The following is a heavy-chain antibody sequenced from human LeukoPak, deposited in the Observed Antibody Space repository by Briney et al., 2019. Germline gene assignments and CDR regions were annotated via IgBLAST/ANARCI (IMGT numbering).Heavy chain of an antibody. J-gene: IGHJ4*02. D-gene: IGHD1-1*01. Sequence: SETPSLTCTVSGGSISSSSYYWGWIRQPPGKGLEWIGSIYYSGSTFYTPSLKSRVTISVDTSKNQFSLKLSSATAADTAVYYCARFREHLRRMRGHVEYYFDYWGQGTLVTVSS. V-gene: IGHV4-39*01. CDR2: IYYSGST. CDR1: GGSISSSSYY. CDR3: ARFREHLRRMRGHVEYYFDY.